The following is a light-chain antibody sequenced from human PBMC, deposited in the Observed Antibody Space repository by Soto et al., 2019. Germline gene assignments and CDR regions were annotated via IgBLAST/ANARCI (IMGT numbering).Light chain of an antibody. CDR1: QSVSSW. V-gene: IGKV1-5*01. Sequence: DIQMTQSPSTLAASVGDRVTITCRASQSVSSWLAWYQQKPGKAPKLLIYDASRLESGVPPRFSGSGSGTEFTLTISSLQPDDFATYYCQQYNSYSTFGQGTKLEIK. CDR3: QQYNSYST. CDR2: DAS. J-gene: IGKJ2*01.